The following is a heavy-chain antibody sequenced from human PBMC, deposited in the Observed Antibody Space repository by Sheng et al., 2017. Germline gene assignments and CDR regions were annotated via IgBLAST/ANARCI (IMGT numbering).Heavy chain of an antibody. V-gene: IGHV3-30*04. CDR1: GFTFSSYA. CDR3: ARVEYSSGWYGAFDI. Sequence: QVQLVESGGGVVQPGRSLRLSCAASGFTFSSYAMHWVRQAPGKGLEWVAVISYDGSNKYYADSVKGRFTISRDNSKNTLYLQMNSLRAEDTAVYYCARVEYSSGWYGAFDIWGQGTMVTVSS. D-gene: IGHD6-19*01. J-gene: IGHJ3*02. CDR2: ISYDGSNK.